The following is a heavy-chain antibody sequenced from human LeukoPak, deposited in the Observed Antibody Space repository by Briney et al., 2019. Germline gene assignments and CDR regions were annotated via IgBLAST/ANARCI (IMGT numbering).Heavy chain of an antibody. CDR3: ARDTVNWNDGNWFDP. J-gene: IGHJ5*02. D-gene: IGHD1-1*01. CDR1: GGTFSSYA. V-gene: IGHV1-69*13. CDR2: IIPIFGTA. Sequence: SVKVSCKASGGTFSSYAISWVRQAPGQGLEWMGGIIPIFGTANYAQKFQGRVTITADESTSTAYMELSSLRSEDTAVYYCARDTVNWNDGNWFDPWGQGTLVTVSS.